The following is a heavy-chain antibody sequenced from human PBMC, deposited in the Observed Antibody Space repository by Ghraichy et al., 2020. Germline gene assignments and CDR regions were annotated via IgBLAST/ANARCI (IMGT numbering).Heavy chain of an antibody. CDR3: ARAGLLEDDYGGNSSPYYYYGMDV. CDR2: INSDGSST. V-gene: IGHV3-74*01. J-gene: IGHJ6*02. D-gene: IGHD4-23*01. CDR1: GFTFSSYW. Sequence: GGSLRLSCAASGFTFSSYWMHWVRQAPGKGLVWVSRINSDGSSTSYADSVKGRFTISRDNAKNTLYLQMNSLRAEDTAVYYCARAGLLEDDYGGNSSPYYYYGMDVWGQWTTVTVSS.